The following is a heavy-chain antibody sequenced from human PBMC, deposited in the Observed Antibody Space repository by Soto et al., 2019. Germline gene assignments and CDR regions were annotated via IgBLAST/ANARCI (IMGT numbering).Heavy chain of an antibody. CDR1: GYTFTIYG. V-gene: IGHV1-18*01. Sequence: GASVKVSCKASGYTFTIYGISWVRQAPGQGLEGMGWISAYNGNTKYAQKLQGRVTMTTDTSTSTAYMELRSLRSDDTAVYYRARDAAVGLFDYWGQGTLVTVSS. J-gene: IGHJ4*02. D-gene: IGHD1-26*01. CDR2: ISAYNGNT. CDR3: ARDAAVGLFDY.